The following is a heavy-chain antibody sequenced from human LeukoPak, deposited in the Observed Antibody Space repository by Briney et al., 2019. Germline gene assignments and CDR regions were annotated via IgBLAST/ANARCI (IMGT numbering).Heavy chain of an antibody. Sequence: SETLSLTCTVSGGSISSYYWSWIRQPPGKGLEWIGYIYTSGSTNYNPSLKSRVTISVDTSKNQFSLKLSSVTAADTAVYYCARSDWNWKRDYYFDYWGQGTLVTVSS. CDR2: IYTSGST. D-gene: IGHD1-7*01. J-gene: IGHJ4*02. CDR1: GGSISSYY. V-gene: IGHV4-4*09. CDR3: ARSDWNWKRDYYFDY.